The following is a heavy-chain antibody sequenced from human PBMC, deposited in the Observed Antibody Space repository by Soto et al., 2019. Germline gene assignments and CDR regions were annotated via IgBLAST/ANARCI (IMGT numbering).Heavy chain of an antibody. V-gene: IGHV4-34*01. Sequence: QVQLQQWGAGLLKPSETLSLTCAVYGQSFSGHTWSWIRQSPGKWLEWIGAISQSGSTYYNPSLKSRVTISAETSKNQFSLTLNSVTAADTGVFYCAIGSVIAVRPGELEDFHYDYWGQGTLVSVSS. CDR3: AIGSVIAVRPGELEDFHYDY. CDR1: GQSFSGHT. D-gene: IGHD1-1*01. J-gene: IGHJ4*02. CDR2: ISQSGST.